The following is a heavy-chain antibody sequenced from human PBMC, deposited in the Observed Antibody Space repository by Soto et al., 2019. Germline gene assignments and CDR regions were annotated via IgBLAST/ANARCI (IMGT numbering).Heavy chain of an antibody. CDR2: ISGYNGDT. CDR1: GYPFTTYG. J-gene: IGHJ6*02. CDR3: AKNGQPPYYYYGLDV. D-gene: IGHD2-8*01. V-gene: IGHV1-18*01. Sequence: QGQLVQSEAEVKKPGASVKVSCKASGYPFTTYGISWVRQAPGQGLEWMGWISGYNGDTNYAQKFQGRSTMTIETSTGTAYMEVRSLTADDTAVYYCAKNGQPPYYYYGLDVWGQGTKVTVSS.